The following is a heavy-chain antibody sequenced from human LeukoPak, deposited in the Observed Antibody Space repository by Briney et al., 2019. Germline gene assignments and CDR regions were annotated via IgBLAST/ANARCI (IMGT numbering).Heavy chain of an antibody. D-gene: IGHD4-17*01. V-gene: IGHV3-74*01. CDR1: GFTFSSDW. CDR3: SRGDDYGDYVRD. Sequence: GGSLRLSCAASGFTFSSDWMHWVRQAQGKGLVWVSRINSDGSSTSYADSVKGRFTISRDNAKNTLYLEMNSLRAEDTAVYYCSRGDDYGDYVRDWGQGTLVTVSP. CDR2: INSDGSST. J-gene: IGHJ4*02.